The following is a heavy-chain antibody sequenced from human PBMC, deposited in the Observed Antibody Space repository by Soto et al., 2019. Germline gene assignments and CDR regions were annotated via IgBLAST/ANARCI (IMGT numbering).Heavy chain of an antibody. CDR3: ARDSRIAVAGTFYYYGMDV. J-gene: IGHJ6*02. CDR1: GGSISSGGYS. V-gene: IGHV4-30-2*01. Sequence: SETLSLTCAVSGGSISSGGYSWSWIRQPPGKGLEWIGYIYHSGSTYYNPSLKSRVTISVDRSKNQFSLKLSSVTAADTAVYYCARDSRIAVAGTFYYYGMDVWGQGTTVTVSS. D-gene: IGHD6-19*01. CDR2: IYHSGST.